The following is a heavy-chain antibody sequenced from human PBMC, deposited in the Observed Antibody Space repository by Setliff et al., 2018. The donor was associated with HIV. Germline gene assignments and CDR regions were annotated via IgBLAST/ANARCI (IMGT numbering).Heavy chain of an antibody. CDR2: INPAGNPT. CDR1: GYTFTSDY. V-gene: IGHV1-46*01. Sequence: ASVKVSCKASGYTFTSDYIHWVRQAPGQGLEWMGIINPAGNPTSYAQKFQGRLTMTRDTSTNTVYMELSSLRSEDTAVYYCARGGAAAGTGNHYYYYMDVWGKGTTVTV. D-gene: IGHD6-13*01. CDR3: ARGGAAAGTGNHYYYYMDV. J-gene: IGHJ6*03.